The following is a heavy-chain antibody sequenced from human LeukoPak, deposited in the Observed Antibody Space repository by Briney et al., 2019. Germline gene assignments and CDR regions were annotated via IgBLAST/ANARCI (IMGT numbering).Heavy chain of an antibody. CDR1: GGSISDKEW. CDR3: ARVKLTTVTPHDY. V-gene: IGHV4-4*02. J-gene: IGHJ4*02. Sequence: SETLSLTCVVSGGSISDKEWWSWVRQSPGKGLEWIGEIYHTGSTTYTSSLRSRVTISIDKSRNQFSLKLSSVTAADTAVYYCARVKLTTVTPHDYWGQGTLVTVSS. CDR2: IYHTGST. D-gene: IGHD4-11*01.